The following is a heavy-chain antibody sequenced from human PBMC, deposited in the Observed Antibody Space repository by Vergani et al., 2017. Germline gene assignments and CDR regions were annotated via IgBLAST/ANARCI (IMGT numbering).Heavy chain of an antibody. V-gene: IGHV4-39*01. J-gene: IGHJ5*02. CDR2: IYYSGRT. D-gene: IGHD6-19*01. Sequence: QLQLQESGPGLGKPSATLSLTCSVSGASIRSRNYYWGWIRQPPGKGLEWISSIYYSGRTYYNPSLKSRVTISVDTSKNQFSLKLSSVTAADTAVYFSARHSTVEWLVKLGWIDPWGKGILVTVSS. CDR3: ARHSTVEWLVKLGWIDP. CDR1: GASIRSRNYY.